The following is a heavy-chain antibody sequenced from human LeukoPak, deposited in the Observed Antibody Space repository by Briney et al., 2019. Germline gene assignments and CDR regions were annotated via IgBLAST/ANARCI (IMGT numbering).Heavy chain of an antibody. Sequence: ASVKVSCKASGYTFTSYGISWVRQAPGQGLEWMGWISAYNGNTNYAQKFQGRVTMTRDTSISTAYMELSRLRSDDTAVYYCARVRAYYYDSSGYYSYWGQGTLVTVSS. CDR2: ISAYNGNT. V-gene: IGHV1-18*01. CDR1: GYTFTSYG. D-gene: IGHD3-22*01. J-gene: IGHJ4*02. CDR3: ARVRAYYYDSSGYYSY.